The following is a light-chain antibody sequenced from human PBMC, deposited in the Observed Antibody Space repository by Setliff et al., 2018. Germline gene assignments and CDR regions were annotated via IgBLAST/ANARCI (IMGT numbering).Light chain of an antibody. CDR3: SSYAGSNNFPYV. Sequence: QSALTQPPSASGSPGQSVTISCTGTSSDVGGYNYVSWYQQHPGKAPKLMIYEVSKRPSGVPDRFSGSKSGNPASLTVSGLQAEDEADYYCSSYAGSNNFPYVFGTGTKVTVL. CDR2: EVS. CDR1: SSDVGGYNY. J-gene: IGLJ1*01. V-gene: IGLV2-8*01.